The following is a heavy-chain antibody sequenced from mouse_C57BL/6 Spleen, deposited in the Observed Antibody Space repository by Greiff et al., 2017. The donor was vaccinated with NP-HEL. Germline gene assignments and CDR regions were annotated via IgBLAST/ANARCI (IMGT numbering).Heavy chain of an antibody. J-gene: IGHJ2*01. CDR1: GFSLTSYG. CDR3: ARNSFTTVENYFDY. CDR2: IWSGGST. D-gene: IGHD1-1*01. Sequence: QVQLKESGPGLVQPSQSLSITCTVSGFSLTSYGVHWVRQSPGKGLEWLGVIWSGGSTDYNAAFISRLSISKDNSKSQVFFKMNSLQADDTAIYYCARNSFTTVENYFDYWGQSTTLTVSS. V-gene: IGHV2-2*01.